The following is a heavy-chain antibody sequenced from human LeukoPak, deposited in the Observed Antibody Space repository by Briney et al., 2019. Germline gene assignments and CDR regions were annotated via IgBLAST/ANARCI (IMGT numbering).Heavy chain of an antibody. V-gene: IGHV4-34*01. Sequence: SETLSLTCAVYGGSFSGYYWSWIRQPPGKGLEWIGETNHSGSTNYNPSLKSRVTISVDTSKNQCSLKLSSVTAADTAVYYCASQPALYYYYGMDVWGQGTTVTVSS. CDR3: ASQPALYYYYGMDV. J-gene: IGHJ6*02. CDR1: GGSFSGYY. CDR2: TNHSGST.